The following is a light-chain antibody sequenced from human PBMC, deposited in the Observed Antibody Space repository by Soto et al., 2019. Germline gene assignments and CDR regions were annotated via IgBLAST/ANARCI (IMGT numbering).Light chain of an antibody. CDR1: SSDVGGYNY. J-gene: IGLJ3*02. Sequence: QSALTQPRSVSGSPGQSVTISCTGTSSDVGGYNYVSWYQQHPGKAPKLMIYDVNKRPSGVPDRFSGSKSGNTASLTISGSQAEEEADYYCCSYAGTYTWVFGGGTKLTVL. V-gene: IGLV2-11*01. CDR2: DVN. CDR3: CSYAGTYTWV.